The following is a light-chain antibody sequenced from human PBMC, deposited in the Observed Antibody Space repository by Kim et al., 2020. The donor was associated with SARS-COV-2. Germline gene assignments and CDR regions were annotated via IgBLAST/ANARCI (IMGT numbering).Light chain of an antibody. Sequence: VSPGQTASITCSGNKLGDKYACWYQEKPGQSPVLVIYQDSKRPSGIPERFSGSNSGNTATLTISGTQAMDEADYYCQAWDSSTAVFGGGTKVTVL. CDR3: QAWDSSTAV. V-gene: IGLV3-1*01. J-gene: IGLJ3*02. CDR1: KLGDKY. CDR2: QDS.